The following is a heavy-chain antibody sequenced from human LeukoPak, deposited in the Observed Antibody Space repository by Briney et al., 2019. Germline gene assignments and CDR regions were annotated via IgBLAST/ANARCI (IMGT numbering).Heavy chain of an antibody. CDR3: AMEYNYGYPDY. D-gene: IGHD5-18*01. Sequence: PGGSLRLSCAASGLIVNINYMSWVRQAPGKGLEWVSAIYGGGGTYYADSVKGRFTISGDNSKNTLYLQMHSLRAEDTAVYYCAMEYNYGYPDYWGQGTLVTVFS. V-gene: IGHV3-53*01. CDR1: GLIVNINY. J-gene: IGHJ4*02. CDR2: IYGGGGT.